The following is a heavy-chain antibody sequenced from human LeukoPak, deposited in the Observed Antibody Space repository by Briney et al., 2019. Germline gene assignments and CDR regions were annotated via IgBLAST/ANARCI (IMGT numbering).Heavy chain of an antibody. J-gene: IGHJ6*02. D-gene: IGHD6-19*01. V-gene: IGHV3-7*04. CDR3: ARAAVAAPGDV. Sequence: GGSLRLSCAASGFTFSSYWLAWVRQAPGKGLEWVANIKPDGSEKYYVDSLKGRFTISRDNAENSLYLQMKSLRDEDTAVYYCARAAVAAPGDVWGQGTTVTVSS. CDR2: IKPDGSEK. CDR1: GFTFSSYW.